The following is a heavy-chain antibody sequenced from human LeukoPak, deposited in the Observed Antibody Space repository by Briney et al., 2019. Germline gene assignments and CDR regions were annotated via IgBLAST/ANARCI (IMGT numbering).Heavy chain of an antibody. D-gene: IGHD3-22*01. CDR1: GGPISSYY. V-gene: IGHV4-59*01. CDR2: IYYSGST. CDR3: ARGLYYYDSSGYPYYYMDV. Sequence: SETLSLTCTVSGGPISSYYWSWIRQPPGKGLEWIGYIYYSGSTNYNPSHKSRATISVDTSKNQFSLTLSSVTAADTAVYYCARGLYYYDSSGYPYYYMDVWGKGTTVTVSS. J-gene: IGHJ6*03.